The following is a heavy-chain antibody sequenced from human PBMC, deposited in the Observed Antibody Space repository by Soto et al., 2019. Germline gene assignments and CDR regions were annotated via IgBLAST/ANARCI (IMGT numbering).Heavy chain of an antibody. CDR2: ISSTSVYT. CDR1: VFPFSNYY. J-gene: IGHJ4*02. V-gene: IGHV3-11*06. Sequence: QVQLVESGGGLVKPGGSLRLSCAASVFPFSNYYMNWIRQAPGKGLQWVSYISSTSVYTNYADSVKGRFTISRDNAKNSLYLQMTSMRPEDTAVYYCVRDIPPNHVASGSYTYWGQGIMVTVSS. D-gene: IGHD3-10*01. CDR3: VRDIPPNHVASGSYTY.